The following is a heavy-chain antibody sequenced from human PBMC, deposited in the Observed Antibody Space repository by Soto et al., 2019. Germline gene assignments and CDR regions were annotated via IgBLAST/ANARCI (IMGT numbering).Heavy chain of an antibody. CDR3: ATFQGYYYYYGMDV. CDR2: FDPEDGET. CDR1: GYTLTELS. J-gene: IGHJ6*02. Sequence: ASVKVSCKVSGYTLTELSMHWVRQAPGKGLEWMGGFDPEDGETIYAQKFQGRVTMTEDTSTDTAYMELSSLRPEDTAVYYCATFQGYYYYYGMDVWGQGTTVTVSS. V-gene: IGHV1-24*01.